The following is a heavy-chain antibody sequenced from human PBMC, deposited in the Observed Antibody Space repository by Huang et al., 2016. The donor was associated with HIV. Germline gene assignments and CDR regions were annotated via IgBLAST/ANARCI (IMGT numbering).Heavy chain of an antibody. V-gene: IGHV3-30*02. Sequence: QVQLVESGGGVVQPGGSLSLSCATSGFTFSSYGMHWVRQAPGLGLECVAFIQYDGTKKEYADSVKGRFNISRDNSKNMLHLQMNNLRVEDTAAYFCAKVTLGFDYWGQGTWVTVSS. CDR2: IQYDGTKK. CDR1: GFTFSSYG. CDR3: AKVTLGFDY. J-gene: IGHJ4*02. D-gene: IGHD2-15*01.